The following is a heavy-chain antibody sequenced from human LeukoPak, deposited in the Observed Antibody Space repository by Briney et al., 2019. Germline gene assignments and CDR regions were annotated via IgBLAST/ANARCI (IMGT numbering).Heavy chain of an antibody. D-gene: IGHD3-9*01. CDR3: ARHSPTLTGYPFDY. Sequence: PSETLSLTCTVSGGSISSSSYYWGWIRQPPGKGLEWIGSIYYSGSTYYNPSLKSRVTISVDTSKNQFSLKLSSVTAADTAVYYCARHSPTLTGYPFDYWGQGTLVTVSS. CDR2: IYYSGST. V-gene: IGHV4-39*07. CDR1: GGSISSSSYY. J-gene: IGHJ4*02.